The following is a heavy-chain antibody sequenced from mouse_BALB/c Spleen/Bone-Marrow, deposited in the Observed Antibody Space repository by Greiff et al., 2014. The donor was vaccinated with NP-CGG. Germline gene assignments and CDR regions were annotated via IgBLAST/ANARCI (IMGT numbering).Heavy chain of an antibody. CDR3: ARGLRWCFDV. J-gene: IGHJ1*01. D-gene: IGHD1-1*01. CDR1: GYSFTSYW. CDR2: IYPGNSDT. Sequence: EVQVVESGTVLARPGASVKMSCKASGYSFTSYWMHWVKERPGQGLEWIGAIYPGNSDTSYNQKFNGKAKLTAVTSASTAYMELSSLTNEDSAVYYCARGLRWCFDVWGAGTTVTVSS. V-gene: IGHV1-5*01.